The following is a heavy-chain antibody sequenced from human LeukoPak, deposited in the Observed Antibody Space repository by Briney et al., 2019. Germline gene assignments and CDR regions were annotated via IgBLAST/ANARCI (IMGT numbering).Heavy chain of an antibody. CDR2: ISSSGSTI. J-gene: IGHJ3*02. V-gene: IGHV3-48*03. CDR1: GFTFSSYE. CDR3: ARVELWFGDGQDAFDI. D-gene: IGHD3-10*01. Sequence: GGSLRLSCAASGFTFSSYEMNWVRQAPGKGLEWVSYISSSGSTIYYADSVKGRFTISRDNAKNSLYLQMNSLRAEDTAVYYCARVELWFGDGQDAFDIWGQGTMVTVSS.